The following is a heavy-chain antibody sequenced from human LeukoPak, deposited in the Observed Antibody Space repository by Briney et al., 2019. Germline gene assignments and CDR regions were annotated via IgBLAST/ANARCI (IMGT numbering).Heavy chain of an antibody. V-gene: IGHV3-21*01. J-gene: IGHJ4*02. CDR1: GFTFSSYS. D-gene: IGHD3-10*01. CDR3: ARDYYGSGSYDY. CDR2: ISSSSSYI. Sequence: PGGSLGLPCAASGFTFSSYSMNWVRQAPGKGLEWVSSISSSSSYIYYADSVKGRFTISRDNAKNSLYLQINSLRAEDTAVYYCARDYYGSGSYDYWGQGTLVTVSS.